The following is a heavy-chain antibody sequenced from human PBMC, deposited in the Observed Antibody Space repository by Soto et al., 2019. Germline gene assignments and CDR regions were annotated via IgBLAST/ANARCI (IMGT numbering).Heavy chain of an antibody. D-gene: IGHD3-10*01. CDR2: INPSGGST. Sequence: ASVKVSCKASGYTFTSYYMHWVRQAPGQGLEWMGIINPSGGSTSYAQKFQGRVTMTRDTSTSTVYMELRSLRSDDTAVYYCARDRGPYGSGSYYNVSHYYYGMDVWGQGTTVTVSS. CDR1: GYTFTSYY. CDR3: ARDRGPYGSGSYYNVSHYYYGMDV. J-gene: IGHJ6*02. V-gene: IGHV1-46*01.